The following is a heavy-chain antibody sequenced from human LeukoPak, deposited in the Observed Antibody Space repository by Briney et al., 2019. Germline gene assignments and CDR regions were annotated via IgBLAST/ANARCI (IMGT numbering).Heavy chain of an antibody. Sequence: ASVKVSCKASGYTFRNYGITWVRQAPGQGLEWMGWISAYNGDTHYAQNLQGRVTMTTETSTSTAYMELSSLRSEDTAVYYCARVRGMYYYGSGRYFDYWGQGTLVTVSS. V-gene: IGHV1-18*01. CDR3: ARVRGMYYYGSGRYFDY. CDR2: ISAYNGDT. CDR1: GYTFRNYG. D-gene: IGHD3-10*01. J-gene: IGHJ4*02.